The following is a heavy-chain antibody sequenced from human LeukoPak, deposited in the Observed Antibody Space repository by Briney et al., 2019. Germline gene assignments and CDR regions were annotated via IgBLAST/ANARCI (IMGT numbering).Heavy chain of an antibody. D-gene: IGHD3-10*01. CDR2: ISHDGSDN. Sequence: QPGRSLRLSCAASGFTFSSYGMHWVRQAPGKGLEWVAVISHDGSDNHYADSVKGRFTISRDNSKNTVYLQMSSLRPEDTAAYFCAKELYFGSGSYPDYWGQGTLVRVSS. J-gene: IGHJ4*02. V-gene: IGHV3-30*18. CDR3: AKELYFGSGSYPDY. CDR1: GFTFSSYG.